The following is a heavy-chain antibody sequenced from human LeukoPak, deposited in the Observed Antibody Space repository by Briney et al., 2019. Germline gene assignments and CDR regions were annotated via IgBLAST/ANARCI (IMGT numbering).Heavy chain of an antibody. CDR1: GGSFSGYY. Sequence: PSETLSLTCAVYGGSFSGYYWSWIRQPPGKGLEWIREINHSGSTNYNPSLKSRVTISVDTSKNQFSLKLSSVTAADTAVYYCARGLTVKGHYYYYMDVWGKGTTVTVSS. CDR3: ARGLTVKGHYYYYMDV. V-gene: IGHV4-34*01. J-gene: IGHJ6*03. CDR2: INHSGST. D-gene: IGHD4-11*01.